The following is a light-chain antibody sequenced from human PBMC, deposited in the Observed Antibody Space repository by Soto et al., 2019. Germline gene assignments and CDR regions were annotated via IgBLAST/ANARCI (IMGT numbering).Light chain of an antibody. V-gene: IGLV2-8*01. CDR2: EVS. CDR1: SSDVGDYNY. J-gene: IGLJ2*01. Sequence: QSVLTQPPSASGSPGQSVTISCTGTSSDVGDYNYVSWYQQHPGKAPKLMIYEVSKRPSGVPDRFSGSRSGNTASLTVSGLQDEDEADYYCSSYAGRTNVIFGGGTKLTVL. CDR3: SSYAGRTNVI.